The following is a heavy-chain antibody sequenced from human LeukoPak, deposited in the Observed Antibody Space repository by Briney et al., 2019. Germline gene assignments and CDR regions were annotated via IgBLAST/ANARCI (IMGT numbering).Heavy chain of an antibody. CDR1: GFTFSSCS. Sequence: AGGSLRLSCAASGFTFSSCSMNWVRQAPGKGLEWVSSISSSSSYIYYADSVKGRFTISRDNAKNSLYLQMNSLRAEDTAVYYCAKDGRSFLVSYFDYWGQGTLVTVSS. CDR3: AKDGRSFLVSYFDY. CDR2: ISSSSSYI. J-gene: IGHJ4*02. D-gene: IGHD3-3*01. V-gene: IGHV3-21*04.